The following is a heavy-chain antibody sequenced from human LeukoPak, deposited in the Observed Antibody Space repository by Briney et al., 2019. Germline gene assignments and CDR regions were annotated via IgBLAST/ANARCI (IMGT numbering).Heavy chain of an antibody. CDR3: ARVFDS. CDR2: IYYSGST. J-gene: IGHJ4*02. CDR1: GGSISSHY. Sequence: PSETLSLTCTVSGGSISSHYWSWIRQPPGKGLEWIGYIYYSGSTNYNPSLKSRATISIDTSKNQFSLKLTYVTAADSAVYYCARVFDSWGQGTLVTVSS. V-gene: IGHV4-59*11.